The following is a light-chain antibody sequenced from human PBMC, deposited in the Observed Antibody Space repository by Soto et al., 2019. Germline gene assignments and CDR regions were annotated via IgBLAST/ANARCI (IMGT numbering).Light chain of an antibody. CDR1: QSVRTF. CDR3: QQYNSWPWT. CDR2: DAS. J-gene: IGKJ1*01. V-gene: IGKV3-11*01. Sequence: EIVLTQSPVTLSLSPGERATLSCRASQSVRTFLAWYQQKPGQAPRLLVYDASNRATGFPARFSGSGSGTDFTLTISSLQSEDFAVYYCQQYNSWPWTFGQGTKVDI.